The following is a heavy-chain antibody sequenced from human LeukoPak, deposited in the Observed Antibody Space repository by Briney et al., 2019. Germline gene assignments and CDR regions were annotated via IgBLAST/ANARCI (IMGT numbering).Heavy chain of an antibody. CDR1: GFTFDYYA. V-gene: IGHV3-9*01. Sequence: PGGSLRLSCAASGFTFDYYAMHWVRQAPGKGLEWVSGISWNSGSIGYADSVKGRFTISRDNAKNSLYLQMNSLRAEDTALYYCAKDMRFGYSSSWSIDYWGQGTLVTVSS. CDR3: AKDMRFGYSSSWSIDY. CDR2: ISWNSGSI. D-gene: IGHD6-13*01. J-gene: IGHJ4*02.